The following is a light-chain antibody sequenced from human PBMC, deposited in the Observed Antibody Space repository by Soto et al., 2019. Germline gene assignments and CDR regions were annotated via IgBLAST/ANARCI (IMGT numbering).Light chain of an antibody. CDR3: QQYGSSPSRT. Sequence: EIVLTQSPGTLSLSPGERATLSCRASQSVSSSYLAWYQQKPGQAPRLLIYGASSRATGIPDRFSGSGSGTDFTLTISRLEPEDFAVYDCQQYGSSPSRTFGQGTEV. CDR1: QSVSSSY. CDR2: GAS. J-gene: IGKJ1*01. V-gene: IGKV3-20*01.